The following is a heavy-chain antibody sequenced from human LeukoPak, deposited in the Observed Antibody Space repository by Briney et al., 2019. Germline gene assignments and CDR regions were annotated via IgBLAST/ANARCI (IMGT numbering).Heavy chain of an antibody. CDR3: ARGERRDAFDI. Sequence: GGSLRLSCAASGFTFSSYEMNWVRQAPGKGLEWVSYISSSGSTIYYADSVKGRFTISSDNAKNSLYLQMNSLRAEDTAVYYCARGERRDAFDIWGQGTMVTVSS. CDR1: GFTFSSYE. CDR2: ISSSGSTI. J-gene: IGHJ3*02. D-gene: IGHD1-1*01. V-gene: IGHV3-48*03.